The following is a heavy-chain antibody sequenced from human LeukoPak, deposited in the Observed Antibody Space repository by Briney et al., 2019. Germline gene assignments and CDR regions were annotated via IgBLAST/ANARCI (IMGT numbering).Heavy chain of an antibody. J-gene: IGHJ6*02. CDR2: ISYDGSNK. CDR3: AKEVVVAATGILYYYYGMDV. Sequence: GGSLRLSCAASGFTFSSYGMHWVRQAPGKGLEWVAVISYDGSNKYYADSVKGRLTISRDNSKNTLYLQMNSLRAEDTAVYYCAKEVVVAATGILYYYYGMDVWGQGTTVTVSS. D-gene: IGHD2-15*01. V-gene: IGHV3-30*18. CDR1: GFTFSSYG.